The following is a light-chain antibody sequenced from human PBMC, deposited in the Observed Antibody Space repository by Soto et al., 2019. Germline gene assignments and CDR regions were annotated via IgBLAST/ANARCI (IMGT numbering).Light chain of an antibody. Sequence: QSALTQPRSVSGSPGQSVTISCTGTSSDVGGYNYVSWYQQHPGKAPKLMIYDVSKRPSGVPDRFSGSKSGNTASLTISGHQAEDEADYYCCSYAGSYTFVVFGGGTKLTAL. CDR2: DVS. CDR1: SSDVGGYNY. V-gene: IGLV2-11*01. J-gene: IGLJ2*01. CDR3: CSYAGSYTFVV.